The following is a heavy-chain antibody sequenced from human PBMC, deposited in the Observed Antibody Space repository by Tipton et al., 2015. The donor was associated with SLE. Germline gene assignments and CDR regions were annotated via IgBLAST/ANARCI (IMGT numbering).Heavy chain of an antibody. V-gene: IGHV4-59*01. CDR3: ARQLRDYYYDSSGYFHYGMDV. Sequence: TLSLTCTVSGGSISSYYWSWIRQPPGKGLEWIGYIYYSGSTNYNPSLKSRVTISVDTSKNQFSLKLSSVTAADTAVYYCARQLRDYYYDSSGYFHYGMDVWGQGTTVTVSS. J-gene: IGHJ6*02. D-gene: IGHD3-22*01. CDR1: GGSISSYY. CDR2: IYYSGST.